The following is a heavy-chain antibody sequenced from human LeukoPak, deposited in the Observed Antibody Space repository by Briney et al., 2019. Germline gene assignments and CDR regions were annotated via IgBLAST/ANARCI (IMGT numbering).Heavy chain of an antibody. CDR3: ARDSSGWAGYYYCYMDV. Sequence: SETLSLTCTVSGGSISSYYWSWIRQPAGKGLEWIGRIYTSGSTNYNPSLKSRVTMSVDTSKNQFSLKLSSVTAADTAVYYCARDSSGWAGYYYCYMDVWGKGTTVTVSS. J-gene: IGHJ6*03. CDR1: GGSISSYY. CDR2: IYTSGST. D-gene: IGHD6-19*01. V-gene: IGHV4-4*07.